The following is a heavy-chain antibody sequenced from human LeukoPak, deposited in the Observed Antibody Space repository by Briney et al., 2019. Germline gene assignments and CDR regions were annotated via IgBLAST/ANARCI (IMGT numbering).Heavy chain of an antibody. CDR1: GGSISNYY. Sequence: PSEALSLTSTASGGSISNYYWGWIRQPPAKGLEWIGYIYYSGSTNYNPSLKSRVTISVDTSKNQFSLKLSSVTAADTAVYYCARFGKQWLVASVPDYWGRGTLVTASS. CDR2: IYYSGST. V-gene: IGHV4-59*12. J-gene: IGHJ4*02. CDR3: ARFGKQWLVASVPDY. D-gene: IGHD6-19*01.